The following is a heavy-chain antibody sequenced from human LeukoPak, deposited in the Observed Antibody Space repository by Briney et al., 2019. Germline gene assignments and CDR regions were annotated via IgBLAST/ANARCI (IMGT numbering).Heavy chain of an antibody. CDR3: ASGSYLYYYYYMDV. D-gene: IGHD1-26*01. CDR2: ISGGST. Sequence: GGSLRLSCAASGFTFSSYAMSWVRQAPGKGLEWVSAISGGSTYYADSVKGRFTISRDNSKNTLYLQMNSLRAEDTAVYYCASGSYLYYYYYMDVWGKGTTVTVSS. J-gene: IGHJ6*03. V-gene: IGHV3-23*01. CDR1: GFTFSSYA.